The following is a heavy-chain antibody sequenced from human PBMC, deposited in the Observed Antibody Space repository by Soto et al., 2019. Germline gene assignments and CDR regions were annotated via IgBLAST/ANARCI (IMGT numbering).Heavy chain of an antibody. Sequence: QVQLVESGGGVVQPGRSLRLYCAASGFTFSSYGMHWVRQAPGKGLEWVAVIWYDGSNKYYADSVKGRFTISRDNSKNTLYLQMNSLRAEDTAVYYCARWGDAGDFDYWGQGTLVTVSS. CDR3: ARWGDAGDFDY. CDR2: IWYDGSNK. J-gene: IGHJ4*02. V-gene: IGHV3-33*01. CDR1: GFTFSSYG. D-gene: IGHD3-16*01.